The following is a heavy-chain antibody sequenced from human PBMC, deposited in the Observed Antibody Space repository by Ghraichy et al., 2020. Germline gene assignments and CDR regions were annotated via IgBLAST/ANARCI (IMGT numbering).Heavy chain of an antibody. CDR2: INSDGSST. D-gene: IGHD3-10*01. CDR1: GFTFSSYW. CDR3: ARGRTWFGELKLNYGMDV. Sequence: GGSLRLSCAASGFTFSSYWMHWVRQAPGKGLVWVSRINSDGSSTSYADSVKGRFTISRDNAKNTLYLQMNSLRAEDTAVYYCARGRTWFGELKLNYGMDVWGQGTTVTVSS. J-gene: IGHJ6*02. V-gene: IGHV3-74*01.